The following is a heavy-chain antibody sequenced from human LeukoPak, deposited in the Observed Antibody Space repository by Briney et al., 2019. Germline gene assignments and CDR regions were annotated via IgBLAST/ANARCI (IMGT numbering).Heavy chain of an antibody. CDR2: INHSGST. CDR1: GGSFSGYY. V-gene: IGHV4-34*01. D-gene: IGHD6-13*01. J-gene: IGHJ5*02. CDR3: ARRSSNYAVVDP. Sequence: SETLSLTCAVYGGSFSGYYWSWIRQPPGKGLEWIGEINHSGSTNYNPSLKSRVTISVDTSKNQFSLKLSSVTAADTAVYYCARRSSNYAVVDPWGQGTLVTVSS.